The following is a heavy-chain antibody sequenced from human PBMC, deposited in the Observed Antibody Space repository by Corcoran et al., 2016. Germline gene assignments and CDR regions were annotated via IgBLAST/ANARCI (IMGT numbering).Heavy chain of an antibody. D-gene: IGHD3-22*01. CDR1: GFTFGDYA. CDR3: SREGSSGYYSPYYYHGMDV. Sequence: EVQLVESGGGLVQPGRSLRLSCTASGFTFGDYAMSWFRQAPGKGLEWVGFIRSKAYGGTTEYAASVKGRFTISRDDSKSIAYLQMNSLKTEEPGVYYCSREGSSGYYSPYYYHGMDVWGQGTPVTVSS. J-gene: IGHJ6*02. V-gene: IGHV3-49*03. CDR2: IRSKAYGGTT.